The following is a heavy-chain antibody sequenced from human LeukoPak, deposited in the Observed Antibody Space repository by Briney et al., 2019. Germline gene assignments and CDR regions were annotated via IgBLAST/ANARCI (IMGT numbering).Heavy chain of an antibody. Sequence: KASETLSLTCTVSGGSISSYYWSWIRQPPGKGLEWIGYIYYSGSTNYNPSLKSRVTISVDTSKNQFSLKLSSVTAADTAVYYCARDDGYNFWYFDYWGQGTLVTVSS. J-gene: IGHJ4*02. D-gene: IGHD5-24*01. V-gene: IGHV4-59*01. CDR1: GGSISSYY. CDR3: ARDDGYNFWYFDY. CDR2: IYYSGST.